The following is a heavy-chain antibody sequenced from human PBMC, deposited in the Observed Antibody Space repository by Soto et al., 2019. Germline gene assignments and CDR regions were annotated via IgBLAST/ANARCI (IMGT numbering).Heavy chain of an antibody. CDR2: IYYSGST. CDR3: ARDWVSWGYSRSRYHYCGMDV. CDR1: GGSISSGDYY. Sequence: SQTLSLTCTVSGGSISSGDYYWSWIRQPPGKGLEWIGYIYYSGSTYYNPSLKSRVTIPVDTSKNQFSLKLSSVTAADTAVYYCARDWVSWGYSRSRYHYCGMDVSGQGTTLTVSS. V-gene: IGHV4-30-4*01. J-gene: IGHJ6*02. D-gene: IGHD6-13*01.